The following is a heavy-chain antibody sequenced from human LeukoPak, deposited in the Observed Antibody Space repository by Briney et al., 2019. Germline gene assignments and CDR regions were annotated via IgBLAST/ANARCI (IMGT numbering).Heavy chain of an antibody. CDR3: ARDLNPGIAVAGTSLAEPFDY. CDR2: IKQDGSEK. J-gene: IGHJ4*02. Sequence: GGSLRLSCAASGFTFSSYWMSWVRQAPGKGLEWVANIKQDGSEKYYVDSVKGRFTISRDNAKNSLYLQMSSLRAEDTAVYYCARDLNPGIAVAGTSLAEPFDYWGQGTLVTVSS. V-gene: IGHV3-7*01. CDR1: GFTFSSYW. D-gene: IGHD6-19*01.